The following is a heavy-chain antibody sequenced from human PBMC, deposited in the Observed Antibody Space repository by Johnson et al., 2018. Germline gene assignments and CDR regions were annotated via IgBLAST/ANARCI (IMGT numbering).Heavy chain of an antibody. V-gene: IGHV3-33*01. CDR1: GFTFSSYG. J-gene: IGHJ6*03. CDR3: ARVTYYCMDV. CDR2: IWYDGSTK. Sequence: QVQLVESGGGVVQPGRSLRLSCAASGFTFSSYGMHWVRQAPGKGLEWVAVIWYDGSTKYYADSVKGRFTISRANSKNTLYLQMNSLRAEDTAVYYCARVTYYCMDVWGKGTTVTVSS.